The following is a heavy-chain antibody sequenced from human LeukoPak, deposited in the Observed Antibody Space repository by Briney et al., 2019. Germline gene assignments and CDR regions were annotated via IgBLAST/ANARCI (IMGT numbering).Heavy chain of an antibody. V-gene: IGHV4-59*08. J-gene: IGHJ2*01. Sequence: SETLSLTCTVSGGSITGYYWSWIRQPPGKGLEWIGYVFYSGGTLYNPSVNSRVSISVDTSKTQFSLKLTSVTAADTAVYYCARRGSITIFGVVDNWYFDLWGRGTLVTVSS. D-gene: IGHD3-3*01. CDR1: GGSITGYY. CDR3: ARRGSITIFGVVDNWYFDL. CDR2: VFYSGGT.